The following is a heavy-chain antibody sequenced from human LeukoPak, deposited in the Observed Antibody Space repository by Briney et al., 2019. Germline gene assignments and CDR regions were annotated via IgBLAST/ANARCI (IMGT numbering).Heavy chain of an antibody. J-gene: IGHJ4*02. Sequence: SETLSLTCTVSGDSIDSYYWNWIRQPPGKGLEWIGYIYYRGTTSYNPFLKSRVTISADTSKNQFSLKLYSVTAADTAVYYCARLPRYGGYEHFDQWGQGILVIVSS. CDR2: IYYRGTT. CDR1: GDSIDSYY. D-gene: IGHD5-12*01. CDR3: ARLPRYGGYEHFDQ. V-gene: IGHV4-59*12.